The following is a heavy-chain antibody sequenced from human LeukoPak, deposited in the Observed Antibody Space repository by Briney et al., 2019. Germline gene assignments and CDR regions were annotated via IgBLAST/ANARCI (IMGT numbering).Heavy chain of an antibody. V-gene: IGHV1-69*06. CDR3: ARLSCSGGTCYSSRGNFDY. CDR2: IIPIFGTA. D-gene: IGHD2-15*01. J-gene: IGHJ4*02. CDR1: GGSFSNYT. Sequence: SVKVSCKASGGSFSNYTISWLRQTPGQGLEWMGGIIPIFGTANYAQNFQGRVTITADKFTSTAYMELSSLRSEDTAVYYCARLSCSGGTCYSSRGNFDYWGQGTPVTVSS.